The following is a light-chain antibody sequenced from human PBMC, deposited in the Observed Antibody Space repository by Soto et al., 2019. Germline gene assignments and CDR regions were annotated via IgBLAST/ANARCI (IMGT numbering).Light chain of an antibody. V-gene: IGKV3-15*01. CDR3: QQYNNWPPIT. CDR2: GAS. J-gene: IGKJ5*01. Sequence: EIVMTQSPATLSVSPGERATLSCRASQSVSSKLAWYQQKPGQAPRLLIYGASTRATGIPGRFSGSGSGTEFTLSISSLQSEDFAIYYCQQYNNWPPITFGQGTRLEIK. CDR1: QSVSSK.